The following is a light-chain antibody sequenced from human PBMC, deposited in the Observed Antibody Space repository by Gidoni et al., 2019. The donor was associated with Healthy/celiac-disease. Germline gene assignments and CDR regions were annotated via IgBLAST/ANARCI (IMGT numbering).Light chain of an antibody. Sequence: QSVLTQPPSVSGAPGPRVTISCTGSSSNIGAGYDVHWYQQLPGTAPKLLIYGNSHRPSGVPDRFSGSKSGTSASLAITGLQAEDEADYYCQSYDSSLSGSLVVFGGGTKLTVL. CDR2: GNS. J-gene: IGLJ2*01. V-gene: IGLV1-40*01. CDR1: SSNIGAGYD. CDR3: QSYDSSLSGSLVV.